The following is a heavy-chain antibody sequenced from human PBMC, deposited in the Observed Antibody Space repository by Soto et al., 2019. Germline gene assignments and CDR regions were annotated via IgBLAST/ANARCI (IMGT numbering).Heavy chain of an antibody. CDR3: ARRTLITLVRGVNFFDF. CDR1: GYGFTDDW. Sequence: EDLNVSCTGSGYGFTDDWIGWVRPLPGKGLEWMGIIYPGDSDTRYSPSFQGQVTFSADTSINTAYLQWRSLKASDTAIYYCARRTLITLVRGVNFFDFWGPGTLVNASS. V-gene: IGHV5-51*01. CDR2: IYPGDSDT. J-gene: IGHJ4*02. D-gene: IGHD3-10*01.